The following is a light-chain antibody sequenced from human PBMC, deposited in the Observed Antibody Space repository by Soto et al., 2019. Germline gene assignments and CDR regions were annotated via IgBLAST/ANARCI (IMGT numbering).Light chain of an antibody. CDR3: QKYNRAPLT. Sequence: DVQMTQSPSSLSAFVGDRVTITCRASQGIAPYLAWFQQKPGKVPKLLIYATSTLQSGVPSRFSGSGSGTDLTLTIRSLQPEDVATYYCQKYNRAPLTFGGGTKVEIK. J-gene: IGKJ4*01. CDR1: QGIAPY. CDR2: ATS. V-gene: IGKV1-27*01.